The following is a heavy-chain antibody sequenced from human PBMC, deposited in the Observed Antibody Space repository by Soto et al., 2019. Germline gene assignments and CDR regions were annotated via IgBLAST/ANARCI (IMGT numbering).Heavy chain of an antibody. CDR2: IWYDGSNK. Sequence: GGSLRLSCAASGFTFSSYGMHWVRQAPGKGLEWVAVIWYDGSNKYYADSVKGRFTISRDNSKNTLYLQMNSLRAEDTAVYYCARSAFQLREFDYWGQGTLVTVSS. CDR1: GFTFSSYG. D-gene: IGHD3-10*01. V-gene: IGHV3-33*01. CDR3: ARSAFQLREFDY. J-gene: IGHJ4*02.